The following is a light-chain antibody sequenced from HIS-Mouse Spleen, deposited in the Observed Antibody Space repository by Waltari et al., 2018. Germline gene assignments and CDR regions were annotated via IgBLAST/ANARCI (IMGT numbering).Light chain of an antibody. CDR2: EGS. J-gene: IGLJ3*02. V-gene: IGLV2-23*01. Sequence: QSALTQPASVSGSPGQSITISCTGTSSDVGSYNLVSWYQQHPGKAPKLMNYEGSKRPSGVSNRFSGSKSGNTASLTISGLQAEDEADYYCCSYAGSSTVFGGGTKLTVL. CDR1: SSDVGSYNL. CDR3: CSYAGSSTV.